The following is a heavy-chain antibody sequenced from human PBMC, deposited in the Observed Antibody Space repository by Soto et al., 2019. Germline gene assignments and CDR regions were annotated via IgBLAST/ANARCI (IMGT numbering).Heavy chain of an antibody. CDR3: ARVRVPTVLDY. CDR2: INPSGGST. D-gene: IGHD4-4*01. Sequence: ASVKVSCKASGYTFTSYYMHWVRQAPGQGLEWMGIINPSGGSTSYAQKFQGRVTMTRDTSTSTVYMELSSLRSKDTAVYYCARVRVPTVLDYWGQGTLVTVSS. V-gene: IGHV1-46*01. CDR1: GYTFTSYY. J-gene: IGHJ4*02.